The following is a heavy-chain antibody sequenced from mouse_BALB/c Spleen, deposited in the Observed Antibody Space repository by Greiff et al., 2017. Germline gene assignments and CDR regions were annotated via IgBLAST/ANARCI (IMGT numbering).Heavy chain of an antibody. J-gene: IGHJ4*01. CDR1: GFTFSDYY. D-gene: IGHD1-1*02. CDR2: ISDGGSYT. V-gene: IGHV5-4*02. CDR3: ARAMGNEGYAMDY. Sequence: DVKLVESGGGLVKPGGSLKLSCAASGFTFSDYYMYWVRQTPEKRLEWVATISDGGSYTYYPDSVKGRFTISRDNAKNNLYLQMSSLKSEDTAMYYCARAMGNEGYAMDYWGQGTSVTVSS.